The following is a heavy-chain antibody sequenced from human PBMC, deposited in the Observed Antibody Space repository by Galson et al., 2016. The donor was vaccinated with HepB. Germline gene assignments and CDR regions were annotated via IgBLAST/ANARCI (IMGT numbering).Heavy chain of an antibody. V-gene: IGHV3-30*04. CDR3: ARGYGGNYWHFDL. CDR1: GFTFSSYA. Sequence: SLRLSCAASGFTFSSYAMHWVRQAPGKGLEWVAVISYDGSNKYYAASVKGRFTISRDHPKNTLYLQMNSLRAEDTAVYYCARGYGGNYWHFDLWGRGTQDTVSS. J-gene: IGHJ2*01. CDR2: ISYDGSNK. D-gene: IGHD4-23*01.